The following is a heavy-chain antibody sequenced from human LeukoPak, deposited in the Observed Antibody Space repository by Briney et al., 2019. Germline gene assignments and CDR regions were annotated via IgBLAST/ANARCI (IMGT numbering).Heavy chain of an antibody. Sequence: PGGSLRLSCVASGFSFSSYAMSWVRQAPGKGLEWVSAISGNGGSTYYADSVKGRFTISRDNSKNTLYLQMNSLRAEDTAVYYCASYDIYYGLDYWGQGTLVTVSS. D-gene: IGHD3-10*01. J-gene: IGHJ4*02. CDR1: GFSFSSYA. CDR3: ASYDIYYGLDY. CDR2: ISGNGGST. V-gene: IGHV3-23*01.